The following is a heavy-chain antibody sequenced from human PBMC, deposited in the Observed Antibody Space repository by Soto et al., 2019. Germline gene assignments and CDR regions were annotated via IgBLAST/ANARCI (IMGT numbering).Heavy chain of an antibody. J-gene: IGHJ5*02. V-gene: IGHV4-59*01. D-gene: IGHD6-13*01. CDR3: ASSSWYAGENWFDP. Sequence: SETLSLTCTVSGGSISSYYWSWIRQPPGKGLEWIGYIYYSGSTNYNPSLKSRVTISVDTSKNQFSLKLSSVTAADTAVYYCASSSWYAGENWFDPWGQGTLVTVSS. CDR1: GGSISSYY. CDR2: IYYSGST.